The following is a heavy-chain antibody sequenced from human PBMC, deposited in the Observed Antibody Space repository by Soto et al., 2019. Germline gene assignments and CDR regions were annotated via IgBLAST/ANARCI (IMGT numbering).Heavy chain of an antibody. V-gene: IGHV3-64*01. CDR3: ARARSAAGKNRAIDY. J-gene: IGHJ4*02. CDR1: GFTFSSYA. D-gene: IGHD6-13*01. CDR2: ISSNGGST. Sequence: EVQLVESGGGLVQPGGSLRLSCAASGFTFSSYAMHWVRQAPGKGLEYVSAISSNGGSTYYANSVKGRFTISRDNSKNTLYLQMGSLRAEDMAVYYCARARSAAGKNRAIDYWGQGTLVTVSS.